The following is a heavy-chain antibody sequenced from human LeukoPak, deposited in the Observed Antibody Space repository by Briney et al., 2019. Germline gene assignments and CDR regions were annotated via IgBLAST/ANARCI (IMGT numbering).Heavy chain of an antibody. J-gene: IGHJ5*02. CDR2: VYPAGSQT. D-gene: IGHD3-22*01. V-gene: IGHV5-51*01. CDR3: ARRNYNSVWFDP. Sequence: GESLKISCKGSGYRFSDYWIGWVRQMSGKGPEWMGIVYPAGSQTLYSPSFQGLVTISVDTSTSTAYLQWNTLKASDTAIYYCARRNYNSVWFDPWGQGTLVTVSS. CDR1: GYRFSDYW.